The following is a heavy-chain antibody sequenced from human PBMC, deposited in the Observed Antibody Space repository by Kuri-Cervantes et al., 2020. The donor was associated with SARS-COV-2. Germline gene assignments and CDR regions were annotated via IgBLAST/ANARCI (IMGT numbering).Heavy chain of an antibody. J-gene: IGHJ4*02. CDR1: GFTFSSYS. D-gene: IGHD1-26*01. V-gene: IGHV3-21*01. CDR2: ISGSGGST. Sequence: GESLKISCAASGFTFSSYSMNWVRQAPGKGLEWVSAISGSGGSTYYADSVKGRFTISRDNAKNSLYLQMNSLRAEDTAVYYCARVIVGARGVDYWGQGTLVTVSS. CDR3: ARVIVGARGVDY.